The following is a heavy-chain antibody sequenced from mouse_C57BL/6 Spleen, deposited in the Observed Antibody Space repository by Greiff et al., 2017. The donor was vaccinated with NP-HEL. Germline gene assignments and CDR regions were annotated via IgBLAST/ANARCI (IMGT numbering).Heavy chain of an antibody. J-gene: IGHJ3*01. D-gene: IGHD2-12*01. CDR1: GFTFSSYA. V-gene: IGHV5-4*03. Sequence: DVKLVESGGGLVKPGGSLKLSCAASGFTFSSYAMSWVRQTPEKRLEWVATISDGGSYTYYPDNVKGRFTISRDNAKNNLYLQMSHLKSEDTAMYYCARGGYYSPFAYWGQGTLVTVSA. CDR3: ARGGYYSPFAY. CDR2: ISDGGSYT.